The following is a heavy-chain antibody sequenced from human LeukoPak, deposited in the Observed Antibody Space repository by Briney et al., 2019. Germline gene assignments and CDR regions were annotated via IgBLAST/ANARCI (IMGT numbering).Heavy chain of an antibody. CDR1: GGSISSSSYY. Sequence: SETLSLTCTVSGGSISSSSYYWGWIRQPPGKGLEWIGSIYYSGTTFYNPSLKSRVTISVDTSRNQFSLKLSSVTAADTAVYYCARDGPAYTSRWYDYYYGLDVWGQGTTVTVSS. V-gene: IGHV4-39*02. CDR2: IYYSGTT. CDR3: ARDGPAYTSRWYDYYYGLDV. D-gene: IGHD2-2*01. J-gene: IGHJ6*02.